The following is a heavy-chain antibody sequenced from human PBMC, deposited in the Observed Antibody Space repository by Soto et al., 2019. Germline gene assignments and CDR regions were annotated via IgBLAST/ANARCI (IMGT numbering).Heavy chain of an antibody. J-gene: IGHJ4*02. V-gene: IGHV3-23*01. CDR1: GFTFNNYA. D-gene: IGHD6-25*01. CDR2: ISGSGDAT. Sequence: GSLRLSCAASGFTFNNYAMTWVRQPPGKGLEWVSAISGSGDATFYADSVRGRFTISRDNSKSTLYLQMNSLRAEDTAVYFCAKDLRAPATKNFDYWGQGTLVTVSS. CDR3: AKDLRAPATKNFDY.